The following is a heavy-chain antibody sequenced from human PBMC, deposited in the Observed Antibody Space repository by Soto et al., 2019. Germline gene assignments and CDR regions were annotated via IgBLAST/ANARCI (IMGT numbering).Heavy chain of an antibody. D-gene: IGHD3-22*01. CDR3: ASSGYYDSSGYSNWFDP. CDR1: GFTFSSYS. J-gene: IGHJ5*02. CDR2: ISSSSSYI. Sequence: NPGGSLRLSCAASGFTFSSYSMNWVRQAPGKGLEWVSSISSSSSYIYYADSVKGRFTISRDNAKNSLYLQMNSLRAEDTAVYYCASSGYYDSSGYSNWFDPWGQGTLVTVSS. V-gene: IGHV3-21*01.